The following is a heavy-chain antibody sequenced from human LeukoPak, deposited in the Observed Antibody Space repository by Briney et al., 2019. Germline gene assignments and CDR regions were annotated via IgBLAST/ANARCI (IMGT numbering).Heavy chain of an antibody. D-gene: IGHD5-18*01. J-gene: IGHJ4*02. V-gene: IGHV3-15*01. CDR1: GFGFSYAW. CDR3: TTAPSGYAYMNGWHLDY. Sequence: GGSLRLSCAASGFGFSYAWMSWVRQAPGKEPEWIGRIKRKSDGETTDYAAPVKGRFTISRDDSKNTLFLQMNSLKTEDTAFYYCTTAPSGYAYMNGWHLDYWGQGALVTVSS. CDR2: IKRKSDGETT.